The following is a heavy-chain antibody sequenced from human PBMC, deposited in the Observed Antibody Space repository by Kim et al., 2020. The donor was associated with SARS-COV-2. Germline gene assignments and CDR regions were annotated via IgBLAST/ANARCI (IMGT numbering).Heavy chain of an antibody. J-gene: IGHJ4*02. D-gene: IGHD3-3*01. CDR2: INSDGSST. CDR3: ARARPYDFWSGYYPLGFDY. CDR1: GFTFSSYW. Sequence: GGSLRLSCAASGFTFSSYWMHWVRQAPGKGLVWVSRINSDGSSTSYADSVKGRFTISRDNAKNTLYLQMNSLRAEDTAVYYCARARPYDFWSGYYPLGFDYWGQGTLVTVSS. V-gene: IGHV3-74*01.